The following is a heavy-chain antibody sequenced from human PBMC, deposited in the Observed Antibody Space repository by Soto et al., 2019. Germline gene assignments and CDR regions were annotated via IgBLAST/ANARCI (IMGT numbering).Heavy chain of an antibody. V-gene: IGHV1-18*01. CDR2: ISAYNGNT. CDR1: GYTFTSYG. Sequence: QVQLVQSGAEVKKPGASVKVSCKASGYTFTSYGISWVRQAPGQGLEWIGWISAYNGNTNYAQKLQGRVTMTTDTSTSTAYMELRSLRSDDTAVYYCFYSSGWYDDYYYGMDVWGQGTTVTVSS. D-gene: IGHD6-19*01. J-gene: IGHJ6*02. CDR3: FYSSGWYDDYYYGMDV.